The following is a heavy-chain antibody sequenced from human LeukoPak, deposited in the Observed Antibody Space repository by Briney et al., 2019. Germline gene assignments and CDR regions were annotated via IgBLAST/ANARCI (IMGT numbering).Heavy chain of an antibody. CDR2: IIPIFGTA. CDR1: GGTLSSYA. CDR3: ARGETYYYDSSGSAY. J-gene: IGHJ4*02. Sequence: ASVKVSCKASGGTLSSYAISWVRQAPGQGLEWMGGIIPIFGTANYAQKFQGRVTITTDESTSTAYMELSSLRSEDTAVYYCARGETYYYDSSGSAYWGQGTLVTVSS. D-gene: IGHD3-22*01. V-gene: IGHV1-69*05.